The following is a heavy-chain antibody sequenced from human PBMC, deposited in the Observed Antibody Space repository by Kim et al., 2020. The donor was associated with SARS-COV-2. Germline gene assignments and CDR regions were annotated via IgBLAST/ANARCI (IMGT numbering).Heavy chain of an antibody. J-gene: IGHJ3*02. D-gene: IGHD6-6*01. CDR3: AKWPESRTSSDDSFDI. CDR1: GFMFNTYA. CDR2: ITARGETT. V-gene: IGHV3-23*01. Sequence: GGSLRLSCEASGFMFNTYAMTWVRRGPGKGLEWVSTITARGETTYYSESVRGRFTISRDNSKTMVYLQMDSLRVDDPAVYYCAKWPESRTSSDDSFDIWG.